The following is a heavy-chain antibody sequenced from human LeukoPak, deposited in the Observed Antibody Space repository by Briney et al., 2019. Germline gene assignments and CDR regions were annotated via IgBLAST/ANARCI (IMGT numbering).Heavy chain of an antibody. CDR1: GYTFTGYY. Sequence: ASVKVSCKASGYTFTGYYMHWVRQAPGQGLEWMGWINPNSGGTNYAQKFQGRVTMTRDTSISTAYMELSRLRSEDTAVYYCARVQMGLYYMDVWGKGTTVTVSS. J-gene: IGHJ6*03. V-gene: IGHV1-2*02. CDR3: ARVQMGLYYMDV. CDR2: INPNSGGT. D-gene: IGHD5-24*01.